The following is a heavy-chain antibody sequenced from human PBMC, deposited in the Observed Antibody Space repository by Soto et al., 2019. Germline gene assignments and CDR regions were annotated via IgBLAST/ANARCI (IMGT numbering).Heavy chain of an antibody. V-gene: IGHV3-21*01. J-gene: IGHJ4*02. CDR3: ARGPAYSDSYFDH. Sequence: PWGSLSLSCAASGFTFSSYSMNWVRQAPGKELEWVSSISSSSSYIYYADSVEGRFTNSRDNSKNKLYLQMNSLRIEYTAENYSARGPAYSDSYFDHWGQGTLVTVSS. D-gene: IGHD4-17*01. CDR2: ISSSSSYI. CDR1: GFTFSSYS.